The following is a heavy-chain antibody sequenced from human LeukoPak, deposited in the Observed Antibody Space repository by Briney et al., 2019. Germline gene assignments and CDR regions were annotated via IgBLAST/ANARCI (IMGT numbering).Heavy chain of an antibody. V-gene: IGHV4-34*01. CDR1: GGSFSGYY. Sequence: SETLSLTCAVYGGSFSGYYWSWIRQPPGKGLEWIGEINHSGGTNYNPSLKSRVTISVDTSKNQFSLKLSSVTAADTAVYYCARGHYYGSGSYSAWFDPWGQGTLVTVSS. D-gene: IGHD3-10*01. CDR3: ARGHYYGSGSYSAWFDP. CDR2: INHSGGT. J-gene: IGHJ5*02.